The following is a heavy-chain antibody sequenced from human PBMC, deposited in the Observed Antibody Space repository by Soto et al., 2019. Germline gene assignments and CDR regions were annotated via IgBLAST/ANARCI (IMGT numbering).Heavy chain of an antibody. CDR2: ISSSSSYI. CDR1: GFTFSSYS. CDR3: ARGIHYYDSSGYHGY. Sequence: EVQLVESGGGLVKPGGSLRLSCAASGFTFSSYSMNWVRQAPGKGLEWVSFISSSSSYIYYADSVKGRFTISRDNAKNSLYLQMNSLRAEDTAVYYCARGIHYYDSSGYHGYWCQGTLVTVSS. V-gene: IGHV3-21*01. J-gene: IGHJ4*02. D-gene: IGHD3-22*01.